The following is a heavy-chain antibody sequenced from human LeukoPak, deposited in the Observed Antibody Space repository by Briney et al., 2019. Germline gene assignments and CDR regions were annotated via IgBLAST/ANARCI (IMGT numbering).Heavy chain of an antibody. V-gene: IGHV3-7*01. D-gene: IGHD3-9*01. J-gene: IGHJ3*02. CDR3: ASGNYDILGDAFDI. CDR2: IKEDGTER. CDR1: GFMFSSYW. Sequence: GGSLRLSCAASGFMFSSYWMTWVRQAPGKGLEWVANIKEDGTERYNVVSVKGRFTISRDNARNSLYLQMNSLRAEDTAVYYCASGNYDILGDAFDIWGQGTMVTVSS.